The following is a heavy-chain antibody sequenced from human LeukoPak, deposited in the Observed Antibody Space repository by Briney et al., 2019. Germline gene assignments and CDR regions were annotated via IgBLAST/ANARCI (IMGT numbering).Heavy chain of an antibody. CDR2: IRYDGTKE. J-gene: IGHJ3*02. Sequence: PGGSLRLSCAASGFTFSSYSMNWVRQAPGKGLEWMALIRYDGTKEYYADSVKGRFTISRDNSKNALYLQMNSLRAEDTAVYYCAKDVSLGYSIGWHGGPDAFDIWGQGTMVTVSS. CDR3: AKDVSLGYSIGWHGGPDAFDI. D-gene: IGHD6-19*01. V-gene: IGHV3-30*02. CDR1: GFTFSSYS.